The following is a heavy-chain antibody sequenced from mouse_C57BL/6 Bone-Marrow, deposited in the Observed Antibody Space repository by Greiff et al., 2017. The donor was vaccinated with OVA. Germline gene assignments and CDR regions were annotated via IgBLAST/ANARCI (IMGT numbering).Heavy chain of an antibody. CDR2: IHPNSGST. J-gene: IGHJ2*01. CDR3: AGGGSSSYFDY. Sequence: VQLQQPGAELVKPGASVKLSCKASGYTFTSYWMHWVKQRPGQGLEWIGMIHPNSGSTNYNEKFKIKATLTVDKSSSTAYMQLSSLTSEDSAVYYCAGGGSSSYFDYWGQGTTLTVSS. D-gene: IGHD1-1*01. CDR1: GYTFTSYW. V-gene: IGHV1-64*01.